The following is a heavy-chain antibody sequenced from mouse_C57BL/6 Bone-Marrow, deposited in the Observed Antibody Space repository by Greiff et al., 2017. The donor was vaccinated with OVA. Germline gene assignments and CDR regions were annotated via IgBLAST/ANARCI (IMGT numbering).Heavy chain of an antibody. V-gene: IGHV5-4*01. J-gene: IGHJ1*03. Sequence: EVNVVESGGGLVKPGGSLKLSCAASGFTFSSYAMSWVRQTPEKRLEWVATISDGGSYTYYPDNVKGRFTISRDNAKNNLYLQMSHLKSEDTAMYYCARDRKSGYWYFDVWGTGTTVTVSS. CDR2: ISDGGSYT. CDR1: GFTFSSYA. CDR3: ARDRKSGYWYFDV.